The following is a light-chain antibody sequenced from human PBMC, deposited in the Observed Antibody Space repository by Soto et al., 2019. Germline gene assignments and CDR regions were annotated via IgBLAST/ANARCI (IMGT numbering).Light chain of an antibody. CDR1: NSDVGGNNY. CDR2: EVT. Sequence: QSALTQPASVSGSPGQSITISCTGTNSDVGGNNYVSWYQHHPGKAPQLLIYEVTNRPSGISNRFSGSKSGHTASLTISGLQAEDEADYYCSSYTNSGTWVFGGGTKLTVL. CDR3: SSYTNSGTWV. J-gene: IGLJ3*02. V-gene: IGLV2-14*01.